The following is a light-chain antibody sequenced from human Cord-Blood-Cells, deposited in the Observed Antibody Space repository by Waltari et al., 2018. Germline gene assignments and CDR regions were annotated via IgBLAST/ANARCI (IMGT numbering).Light chain of an antibody. J-gene: IGLJ1*01. V-gene: IGLV1-44*01. Sequence: QSVLTQPPSASGTPGQRVTISCSGSSSNIGRNTVNWSQQPPGTAPKLLIYSNNQRPSGVPDRFSGSKSGTSASLAISGLQSEDEADYYCAAWDDSLNGLYVFGTGTKVTVL. CDR1: SSNIGRNT. CDR2: SNN. CDR3: AAWDDSLNGLYV.